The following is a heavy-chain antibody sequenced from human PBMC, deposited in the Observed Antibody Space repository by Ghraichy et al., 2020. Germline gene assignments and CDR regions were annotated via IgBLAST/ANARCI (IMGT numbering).Heavy chain of an antibody. J-gene: IGHJ3*02. D-gene: IGHD1-26*01. CDR1: W. CDR3: ARVNRGRSVGDAFDI. CDR2: MKQDGSER. V-gene: IGHV3-7*04. Sequence: WVGWVRRGAGGGLEGGANMKQDGSERDYVDGVKGRFTISRDNAKHSVYMQMNSLRAEDTAVYYCARVNRGRSVGDAFDIWGQGTIVTVSS.